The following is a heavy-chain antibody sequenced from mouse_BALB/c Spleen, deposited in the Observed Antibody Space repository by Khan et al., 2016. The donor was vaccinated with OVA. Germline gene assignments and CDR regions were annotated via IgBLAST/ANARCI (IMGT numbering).Heavy chain of an antibody. Sequence: EVQLQESGPGLVKPSQSLSLTCTVTGYSITSDYAWNWIRQFPGNKLEWMGYISYSGTTSYNPSLKSRISITRDTSKNQFFLQFNSVTSEDTATYYCARQNYYGDAMDYWGQGTSVTVSS. CDR1: GYSITSDYA. J-gene: IGHJ4*01. V-gene: IGHV3-2*02. CDR3: ARQNYYGDAMDY. CDR2: ISYSGTT. D-gene: IGHD1-2*01.